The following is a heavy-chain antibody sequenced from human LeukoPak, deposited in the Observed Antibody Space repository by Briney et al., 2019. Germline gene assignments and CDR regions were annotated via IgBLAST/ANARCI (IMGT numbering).Heavy chain of an antibody. CDR3: ASAVAVAGTAIDY. CDR1: GGSLSGYY. CDR2: INHSGST. V-gene: IGHV4-34*01. J-gene: IGHJ4*02. Sequence: SETLSLTCAVYGGSLSGYYWSWIRQPPGKGLEWIGEINHSGSTNYNPSLKSRVTISVDTSKNQFSLKLSSVTAADTAVYYCASAVAVAGTAIDYWGQGTLVTVSS. D-gene: IGHD6-19*01.